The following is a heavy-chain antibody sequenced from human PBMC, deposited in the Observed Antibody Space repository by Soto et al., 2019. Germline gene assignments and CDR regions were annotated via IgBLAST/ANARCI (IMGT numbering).Heavy chain of an antibody. J-gene: IGHJ4*02. Sequence: QVQLQESGPGLVKPSQILSLTCTVSGGSISSGGYYWSWIRQHPGKGLEWIGYIYYSGSTYYNPSLKSRVTISVNTSKNQFSLKLSSVTDADTAVYYCAREWRDYYFDDWGQGTLVTVSS. V-gene: IGHV4-31*03. CDR3: AREWRDYYFDD. CDR1: GGSISSGGYY. CDR2: IYYSGST.